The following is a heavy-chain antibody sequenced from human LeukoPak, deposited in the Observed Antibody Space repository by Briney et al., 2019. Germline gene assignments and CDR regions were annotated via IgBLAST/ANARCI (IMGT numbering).Heavy chain of an antibody. Sequence: GGSLRLSCAASGFTFSSYAMSWVRQAPGKGLEWVAVIWYDGSNKYYADSVKGRFTISRDNSKNTLYLQMNSLRAEDTAVYYCARGSYYRYYFDYWGQETLVTVSS. CDR3: ARGSYYRYYFDY. CDR2: IWYDGSNK. J-gene: IGHJ4*02. D-gene: IGHD1-26*01. CDR1: GFTFSSYA. V-gene: IGHV3-33*08.